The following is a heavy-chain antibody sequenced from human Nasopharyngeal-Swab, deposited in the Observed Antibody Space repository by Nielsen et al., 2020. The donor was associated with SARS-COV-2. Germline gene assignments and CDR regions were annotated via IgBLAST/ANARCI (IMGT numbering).Heavy chain of an antibody. V-gene: IGHV1-8*01. J-gene: IGHJ6*02. CDR2: MNPNSGNT. CDR3: ARSARYYDYVWGSYRQSGMDV. CDR1: GYTFTSYD. D-gene: IGHD3-16*02. Sequence: ASVKVSCKASGYTFTSYDINWVRQATGQGLEWMGWMNPNSGNTGYAQKFQGRVTMTRNTSISTAYMELSSLRSEGTAVYYCARSARYYDYVWGSYRQSGMDVWGQGTTVTVSS.